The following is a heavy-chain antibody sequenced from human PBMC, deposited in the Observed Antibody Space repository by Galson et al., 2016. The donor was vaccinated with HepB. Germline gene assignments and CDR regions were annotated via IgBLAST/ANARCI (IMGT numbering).Heavy chain of an antibody. CDR2: ISSSGATT. CDR1: GFTFSDFY. V-gene: IGHV3-11*04. Sequence: SLRLSCAASGFTFSDFYMNWIRQVPGKGPEWISHISSSGATTYYADSVKGRFTISRENAKNSFYLQMNSLRAGDAAVYYCARAPGDWYFDLWGRGTLVTVSS. J-gene: IGHJ2*01. CDR3: ARAPGDWYFDL.